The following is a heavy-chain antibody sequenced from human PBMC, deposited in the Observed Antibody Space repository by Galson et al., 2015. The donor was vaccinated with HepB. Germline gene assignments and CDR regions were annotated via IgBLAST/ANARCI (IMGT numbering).Heavy chain of an antibody. CDR2: IIPIFGTA. J-gene: IGHJ4*02. V-gene: IGHV1-69*13. D-gene: IGHD3-16*01. CDR3: ARGAAIWGSSFDY. Sequence: SVKVSCKASGGTFSSYAISWVRQAPGQGLEWMGGIIPIFGTAKYAQKFQGRVTITADESTSTAYMELSSLRSEDTAVYYCARGAAIWGSSFDYWGKGTLVTVSS. CDR1: GGTFSSYA.